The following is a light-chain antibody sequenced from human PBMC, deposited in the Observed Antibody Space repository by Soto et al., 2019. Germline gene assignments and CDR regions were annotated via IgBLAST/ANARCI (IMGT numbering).Light chain of an antibody. CDR2: GAS. J-gene: IGKJ4*01. Sequence: EIVLTQSPGTLSLSPGERATLSCRASQSVSSSYLAWYQQKPGQAPRLLIYGASSRATGIPDRFSGSGSGTDFTLTISRLEPEDVAVYYCQQYSNSPLTFGGGTKVDIK. V-gene: IGKV3-20*01. CDR1: QSVSSSY. CDR3: QQYSNSPLT.